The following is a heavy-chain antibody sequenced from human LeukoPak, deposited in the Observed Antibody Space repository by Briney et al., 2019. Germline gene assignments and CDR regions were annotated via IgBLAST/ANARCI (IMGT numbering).Heavy chain of an antibody. D-gene: IGHD4-17*01. CDR2: ISAYNGNT. CDR1: GYTFSSYL. V-gene: IGHV1-18*01. Sequence: GASVKVSCKASGYTFSSYLISWVRQAPGQGLEWVGWISAYNGNTSYAQKLQGRVTMTTDTSTSTAYMELRSLRSDDTAVYYCARSDLENDYGDYVGRYGMDVWGQGTTVTVSS. J-gene: IGHJ6*02. CDR3: ARSDLENDYGDYVGRYGMDV.